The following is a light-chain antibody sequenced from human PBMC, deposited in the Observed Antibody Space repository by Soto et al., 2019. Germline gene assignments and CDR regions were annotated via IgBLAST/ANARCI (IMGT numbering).Light chain of an antibody. CDR2: AAS. CDR3: QKYNSVPL. V-gene: IGKV1-27*01. Sequence: DIQMTQSPSSLSASVGDRVTITCRASQGISNYIAWYQQKPGKAPKLLSSAASTLKSEVPTRFSGSGSGKDFTLTISSLQPEDVATYSCQKYNSVPLFGPGTKVDI. CDR1: QGISNY. J-gene: IGKJ3*01.